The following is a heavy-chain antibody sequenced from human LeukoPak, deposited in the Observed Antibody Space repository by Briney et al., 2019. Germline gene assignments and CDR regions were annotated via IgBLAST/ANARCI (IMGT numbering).Heavy chain of an antibody. CDR1: GFTFSSYA. CDR2: VSGSVGST. V-gene: IGHV3-23*01. J-gene: IGHJ6*01. Sequence: SLRLSCAPSGFTFSSYAISWVRQAPGKGLEWVSAVSGSVGSTYYAESVKDRFSIYRDNYKKTLYLQIDSLRDEDTAVYYCAKSMRILNASHGMDGWGQGTKVTVSS. D-gene: IGHD1-1*01. CDR3: AKSMRILNASHGMDG.